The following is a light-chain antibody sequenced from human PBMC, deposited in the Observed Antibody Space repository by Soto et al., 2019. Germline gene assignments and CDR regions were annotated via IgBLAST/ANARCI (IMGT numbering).Light chain of an antibody. CDR2: SAS. CDR3: QQYNNWPPVT. Sequence: DIQMTQSPSSLSASVGDRVTITCRASQSISPYLNWYQQKPGKAPNLLIYSASILESGVPSRFSGSGSGTEFTLTISSLQSEDFAVYYCQQYNNWPPVTFGQGTKLEIK. CDR1: QSISPY. V-gene: IGKV1-39*01. J-gene: IGKJ2*01.